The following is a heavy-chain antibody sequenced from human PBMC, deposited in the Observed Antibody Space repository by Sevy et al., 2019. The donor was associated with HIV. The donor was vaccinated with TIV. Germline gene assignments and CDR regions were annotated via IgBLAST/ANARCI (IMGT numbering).Heavy chain of an antibody. J-gene: IGHJ6*02. D-gene: IGHD2-2*01. Sequence: GGSLRLSCVGSGFTFSSYSMNWVRQAPGKGLEWLSYMNSITSTIYYADSVKGRFTISRDNAKNSVSLQMHSLRAEDTAVYYCAGNGGYADYGMDVWGQGTTVTVSS. CDR2: MNSITSTI. CDR1: GFTFSSYS. V-gene: IGHV3-48*01. CDR3: AGNGGYADYGMDV.